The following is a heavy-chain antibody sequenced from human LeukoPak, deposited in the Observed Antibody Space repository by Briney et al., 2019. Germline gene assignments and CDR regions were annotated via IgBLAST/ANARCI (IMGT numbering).Heavy chain of an antibody. Sequence: SETLSLTCTVSGDSISSYYWTWIRQPPGKGLEWIGYISYSGSTNYNPSLRSRVTISEDTSKKQFSLKLTSVTAADAAVYYCARYLLGGSGSYLEPYYFDYWGQGTLVTVSS. D-gene: IGHD3-10*01. V-gene: IGHV4-59*01. CDR2: ISYSGST. CDR3: ARYLLGGSGSYLEPYYFDY. J-gene: IGHJ4*02. CDR1: GDSISSYY.